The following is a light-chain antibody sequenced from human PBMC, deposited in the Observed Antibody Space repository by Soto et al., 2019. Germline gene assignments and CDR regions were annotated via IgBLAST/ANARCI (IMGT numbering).Light chain of an antibody. J-gene: IGKJ1*01. V-gene: IGKV1-5*03. CDR3: QHYDSYSPTWT. CDR1: QSIGDW. CDR2: KAS. Sequence: DIQMTQSPSTLSASVGDRVSITCRASQSIGDWLAWYQQKPGKAPKLLIYKASNLQSGVTSRFSGSGSGTDFTLTISSLQPDDFATYYCQHYDSYSPTWTFGQGTKVDIK.